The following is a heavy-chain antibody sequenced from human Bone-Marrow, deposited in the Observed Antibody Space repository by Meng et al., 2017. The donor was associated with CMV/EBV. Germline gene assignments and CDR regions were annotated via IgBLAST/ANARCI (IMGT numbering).Heavy chain of an antibody. V-gene: IGHV1-18*01. CDR1: GDTFTTYS. D-gene: IGHD3-22*01. Sequence: ASVKVSCKASGDTFTTYSITWVRQAPGQGLEWMGWISPYNGNTDYAQKFQGRVTMTRDTSISTAYLELSRLTSDDTAVYYCARALPASYYYDTSGPPRWGQGTLVTVSS. J-gene: IGHJ4*02. CDR2: ISPYNGNT. CDR3: ARALPASYYYDTSGPPR.